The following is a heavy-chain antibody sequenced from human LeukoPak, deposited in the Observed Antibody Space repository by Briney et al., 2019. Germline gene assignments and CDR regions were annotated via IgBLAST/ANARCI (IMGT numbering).Heavy chain of an antibody. CDR3: AKTGDSGSYEFDYEFDY. V-gene: IGHV3-53*01. D-gene: IGHD3-10*01. CDR2: IYSDDST. J-gene: IGHJ4*02. CDR1: GFTVSSNY. Sequence: PGGSLRLSCAASGFTVSSNYMSWVRQAPGKGLEWVSLIYSDDSTYYADSVKGRFTISRDTSKNTLYLQMNSLRAEDTAVYYCAKTGDSGSYEFDYEFDYWGQGTLVTVSS.